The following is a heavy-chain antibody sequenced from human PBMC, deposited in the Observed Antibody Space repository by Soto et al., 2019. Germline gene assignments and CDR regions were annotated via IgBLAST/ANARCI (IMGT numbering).Heavy chain of an antibody. CDR2: SYYSGTS. CDR1: GGSIRAHSYY. CDR3: TRRYNWNDYYFDH. Sequence: XASLSLPCTVSGGSIRAHSYYWTWIRQTPGKGLEWVGSSYYSGTSYFNPALKGRVTISVDTSTNQFALRLTSVTAADTAVYYCTRRYNWNDYYFDHWGQGTLVTSPQ. J-gene: IGHJ4*02. D-gene: IGHD1-20*01. V-gene: IGHV4-39*01.